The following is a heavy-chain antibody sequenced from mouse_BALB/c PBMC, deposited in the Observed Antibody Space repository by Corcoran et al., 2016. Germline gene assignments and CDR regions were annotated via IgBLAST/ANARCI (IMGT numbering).Heavy chain of an antibody. J-gene: IGHJ4*01. CDR1: GYTFTNYG. CDR2: INTYTGEP. CDR3: AREPRVMDY. Sequence: QMQMVQSGPELKKPGETVKISCKASGYTFTNYGMNWVKQAPGKGLKWMGWINTYTGEPTYDDDFKGRFAFSLETSASTAYLQINNLKNEDTATYFCAREPRVMDYWGQGTSVTVSS. V-gene: IGHV9-3-1*01.